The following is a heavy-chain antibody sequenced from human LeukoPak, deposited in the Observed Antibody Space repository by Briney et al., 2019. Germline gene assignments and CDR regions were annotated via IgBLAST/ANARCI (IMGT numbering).Heavy chain of an antibody. D-gene: IGHD3-9*01. CDR1: GFSFSSYS. J-gene: IGHJ4*02. V-gene: IGHV3-48*02. CDR2: INSSSSII. Sequence: PGGSLRLSFAASGFSFSSYSMNWVRQAPGKGLEWVSYINSSSSIIYYADPVKGRFTISRDNGKNSLYLQMNSLRDEDTAVYYCARVNDATGSMGYWGQGTLVTVSS. CDR3: ARVNDATGSMGY.